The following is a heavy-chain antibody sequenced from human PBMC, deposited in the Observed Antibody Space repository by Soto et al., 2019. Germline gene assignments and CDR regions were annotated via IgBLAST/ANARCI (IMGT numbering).Heavy chain of an antibody. Sequence: QTLSLTCAITGDIVSSNSAGCMLCRQSPSRGLECLGRTYYRSKWYYEYAVSVRGRITINPDTSKNQYYLQLNSVTPEDTAVYFCARGEQYSGRIFDYWGQGTLVTVSS. D-gene: IGHD1-26*01. J-gene: IGHJ4*01. CDR3: ARGEQYSGRIFDY. CDR1: GDIVSSNSAG. CDR2: TYYRSKWYY. V-gene: IGHV6-1*01.